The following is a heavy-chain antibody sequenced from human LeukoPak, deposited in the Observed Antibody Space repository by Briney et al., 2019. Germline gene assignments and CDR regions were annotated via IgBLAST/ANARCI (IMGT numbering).Heavy chain of an antibody. CDR3: AKGRNEDGDAALNY. CDR2: VSGSGGNT. Sequence: GGSLRLSCAASGFTFSSYAISWVRMAPGPGLGRVSSVSGSGGNTFYADSVKDRLAISRDNSKNTLYSQRHSRRAEDTAAYHCAKGRNEDGDAALNYWGQGTLVTVSS. D-gene: IGHD4-17*01. V-gene: IGHV3-23*01. CDR1: GFTFSSYA. J-gene: IGHJ4*02.